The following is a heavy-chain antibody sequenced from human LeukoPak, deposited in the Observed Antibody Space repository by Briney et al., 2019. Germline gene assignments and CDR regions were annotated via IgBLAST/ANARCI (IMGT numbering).Heavy chain of an antibody. D-gene: IGHD3-10*01. CDR2: MNPNSGNT. J-gene: IGHJ6*03. V-gene: IGHV1-8*01. Sequence: ASVKVSCKASGYTFTSYDINWVRQATGQGLEWMGWMNPNSGNTGYAQKFQGRVTMTRNTSISTAYMELSCLRSEDTAVYYCARGSRITMVRGVWGYYYYMDVWGKGTTVTVSS. CDR1: GYTFTSYD. CDR3: ARGSRITMVRGVWGYYYYMDV.